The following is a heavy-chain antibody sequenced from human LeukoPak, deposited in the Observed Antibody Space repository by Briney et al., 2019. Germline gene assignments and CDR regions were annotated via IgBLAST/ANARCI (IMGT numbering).Heavy chain of an antibody. D-gene: IGHD3-22*01. V-gene: IGHV3-74*01. CDR1: GFTFSTYW. Sequence: GGSLRLSCAASGFTFSTYWMHWVRQAPGKGLVWLSRINSDGSSTSYADSVQGRFTISRDNAKNTLYLQMNSLRVEDTAVYYCSRGDYDSSGYYPFDYWGQGTLVTVSS. J-gene: IGHJ4*02. CDR3: SRGDYDSSGYYPFDY. CDR2: INSDGSST.